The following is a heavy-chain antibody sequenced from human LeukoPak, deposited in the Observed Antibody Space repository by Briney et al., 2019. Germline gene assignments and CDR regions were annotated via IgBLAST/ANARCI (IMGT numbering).Heavy chain of an antibody. CDR1: GYAFTGYY. V-gene: IGHV1-2*02. J-gene: IGHJ4*02. D-gene: IGHD3-22*01. CDR3: VRDRPSYYDSSVYYRESFDF. CDR2: INPNSGGT. Sequence: ASVKVSCEASGYAFTGYYLHWVRQAPGQGLEWMGWINPNSGGTNYAQKFQGRVTMTRDTSISTAYMELSRLRSDDTAVYYCVRDRPSYYDSSVYYRESFDFWGQGTLVTVSS.